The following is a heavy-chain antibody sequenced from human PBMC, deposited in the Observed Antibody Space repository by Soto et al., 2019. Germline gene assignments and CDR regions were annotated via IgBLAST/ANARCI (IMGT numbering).Heavy chain of an antibody. CDR2: INPNSGGT. CDR1: GYTFTGYY. Sequence: ASVKVSCKASGYTFTGYYMHWVRQAPGQGLEWMGWINPNSGGTNYAQKFQGRVTMTRDTSISTAYMELSRLRSDDTAVYYCARSRYYYDSSGYYYCYGMDVWGQGTTVTVSS. V-gene: IGHV1-2*02. J-gene: IGHJ6*02. D-gene: IGHD3-22*01. CDR3: ARSRYYYDSSGYYYCYGMDV.